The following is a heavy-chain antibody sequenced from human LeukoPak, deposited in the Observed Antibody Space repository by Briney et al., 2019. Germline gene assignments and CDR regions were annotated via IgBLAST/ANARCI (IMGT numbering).Heavy chain of an antibody. V-gene: IGHV4-39*01. J-gene: IGHJ4*02. D-gene: IGHD2-2*01. CDR2: IYYSGNT. Sequence: PSETLSLTCTVSADSISSGSHYWGWIRQPPGKGLEWIGSIYYSGNTYYNPSLKSRVTISVDTSKNQFSLKLSSVTAADTAVYYCARQGFVVVPAAVDYWGQGTLVTVSS. CDR3: ARQGFVVVPAAVDY. CDR1: ADSISSGSHY.